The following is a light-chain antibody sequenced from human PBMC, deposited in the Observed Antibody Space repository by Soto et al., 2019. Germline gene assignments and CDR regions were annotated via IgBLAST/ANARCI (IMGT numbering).Light chain of an antibody. V-gene: IGKV1-39*01. CDR1: QNINSF. CDR2: SAS. Sequence: DIQMTQSPSSLSASVGDRVIITCRASQNINSFLNWYQQKPGMAPKLLIRSASTLHSGVSSRFNGGGSGTDFTLTISSLQFEDFATYYCQQSYSTPTFGQGTKVEI. J-gene: IGKJ1*01. CDR3: QQSYSTPT.